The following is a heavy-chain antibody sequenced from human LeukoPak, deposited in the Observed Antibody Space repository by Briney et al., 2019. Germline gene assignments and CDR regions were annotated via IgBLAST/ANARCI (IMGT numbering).Heavy chain of an antibody. Sequence: GGSLRLSCSASGFSFSTYAMHWVRQGPGGGLQYVSALNNNGGRTYYADSVKGRFTISRENSKNTLYLQMNSLRAEDTAVYYCAKAAAYSSGWPWGQYNWFDPWGQGTLVTVSS. V-gene: IGHV3-64*04. CDR2: LNNNGGRT. D-gene: IGHD6-19*01. CDR1: GFSFSTYA. J-gene: IGHJ5*02. CDR3: AKAAAYSSGWPWGQYNWFDP.